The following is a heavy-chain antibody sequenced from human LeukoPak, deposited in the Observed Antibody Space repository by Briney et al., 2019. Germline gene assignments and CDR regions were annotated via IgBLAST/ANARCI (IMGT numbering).Heavy chain of an antibody. J-gene: IGHJ4*02. CDR3: ARGPSGYHNT. V-gene: IGHV3-30*14. CDR1: GFTFSSNA. D-gene: IGHD5-12*01. Sequence: GRSLRLSCAASGFTFSSNAMHWVRQAPGKGLEWVAIISYDGSNKYYADSVKGRFTISRDKSKNTLYLQMNSLRAEDTAVYYCARGPSGYHNTGGQGTLVTVSS. CDR2: ISYDGSNK.